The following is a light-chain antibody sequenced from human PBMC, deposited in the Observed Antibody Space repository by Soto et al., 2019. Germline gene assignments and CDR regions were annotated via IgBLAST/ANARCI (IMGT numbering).Light chain of an antibody. CDR2: EVT. Sequence: QSVLTQPASVSGSPGQSITSSCTGTSSDIGDYNYVSWYQQHPGKAPKLMIYEVTNRPSGVSYRFSGSKSGNTASLTISGLQAEDEADYFCSSYTSTSTLHYVFGTGTKVTVL. CDR3: SSYTSTSTLHYV. V-gene: IGLV2-14*01. J-gene: IGLJ1*01. CDR1: SSDIGDYNY.